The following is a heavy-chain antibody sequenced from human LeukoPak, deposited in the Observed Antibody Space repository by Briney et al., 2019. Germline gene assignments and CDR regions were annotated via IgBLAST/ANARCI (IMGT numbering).Heavy chain of an antibody. CDR2: IGSSSSYT. J-gene: IGHJ4*02. CDR3: AKDQQQLAYLFDY. Sequence: GGSLRLSCAASGFTFSDYYMSWIRQAPGKGLEWVSCIGSSSSYTDYADSVKGRFTISRDNAKNSLYLQMNSLRAEDTAMYYCAKDQQQLAYLFDYWGQGTLVTVSS. CDR1: GFTFSDYY. D-gene: IGHD6-13*01. V-gene: IGHV3-11*06.